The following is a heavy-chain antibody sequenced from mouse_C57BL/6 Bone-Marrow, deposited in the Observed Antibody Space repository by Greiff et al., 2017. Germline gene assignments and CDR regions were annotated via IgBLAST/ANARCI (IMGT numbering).Heavy chain of an antibody. CDR3: ARGEFYSTVVAPYYFDY. Sequence: VQLQQSGPELVKPGASVKISCKASGYSFTGYYMNWVKQSPEKSLEWIGEINPSTGGTTYNQKFKAKATLTVDKSSSTAYMQLKSLTSEDSAVYYGARGEFYSTVVAPYYFDYWGQGTTLTVSS. V-gene: IGHV1-42*01. D-gene: IGHD1-1*01. CDR2: INPSTGGT. CDR1: GYSFTGYY. J-gene: IGHJ2*01.